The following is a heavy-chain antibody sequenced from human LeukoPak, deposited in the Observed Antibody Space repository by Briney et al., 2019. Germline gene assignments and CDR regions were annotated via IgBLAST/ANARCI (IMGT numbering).Heavy chain of an antibody. D-gene: IGHD3-22*01. Sequence: GASVKVSCKASGYTFTGYYMHWVRQAPGQGLERMGWINPNSGGTNYAQKFQGRVTMTRDTSISTAYMELSRLRSDDTAVYYCARDPAWAYYYDSSGSDQNWFDPWGQGTLVTVSS. J-gene: IGHJ5*02. CDR3: ARDPAWAYYYDSSGSDQNWFDP. V-gene: IGHV1-2*02. CDR2: INPNSGGT. CDR1: GYTFTGYY.